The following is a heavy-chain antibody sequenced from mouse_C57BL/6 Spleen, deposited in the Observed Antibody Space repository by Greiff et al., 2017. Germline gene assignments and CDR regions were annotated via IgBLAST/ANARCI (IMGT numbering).Heavy chain of an antibody. Sequence: EVQLQESGPGLVKPSQSLSLTCSVTGYSITSGYYWNWIRQFPGNKLEWMGYISYDGSNNYNPSLKNRISITRDTSKNQFFLKLNSVTTEDTATYYCARDSPLRYAMDYWGQGTSVTVSS. J-gene: IGHJ4*01. CDR3: ARDSPLRYAMDY. V-gene: IGHV3-6*01. CDR2: ISYDGSN. CDR1: GYSITSGYY. D-gene: IGHD1-1*01.